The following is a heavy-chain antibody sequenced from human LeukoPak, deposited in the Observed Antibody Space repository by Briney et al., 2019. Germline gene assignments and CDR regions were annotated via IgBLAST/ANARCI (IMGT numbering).Heavy chain of an antibody. V-gene: IGHV3-74*01. CDR2: INSDGSST. D-gene: IGHD6-13*01. J-gene: IGHJ6*02. Sequence: PGGSLRLSCAASGFTFSSYWMHWVRQAPGKGLVWVSRINSDGSSTSYADSVKGRFTISRDNAKNTLYLQMNSLRAEDTAVYYCARGEEAAAAGPYYYYGMYVWGQGTTGTVSS. CDR1: GFTFSSYW. CDR3: ARGEEAAAAGPYYYYGMYV.